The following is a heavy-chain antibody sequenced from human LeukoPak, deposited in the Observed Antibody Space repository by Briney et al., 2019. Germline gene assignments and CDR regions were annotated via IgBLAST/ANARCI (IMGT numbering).Heavy chain of an antibody. D-gene: IGHD6-13*01. CDR2: IKRDGSEK. J-gene: IGHJ4*02. CDR1: GFTFTDYW. CDR3: ARGRGSWYGVYFDY. V-gene: IGHV3-7*01. Sequence: GGALRLSCAASGFTFTDYWMSWVRQAPGKGLEWVANIKRDGSEKYYVDSVKGRFTISRDNAKNSLYLQLNSLRTEDTAVYYCARGRGSWYGVYFDYWGQGTLVTVSS.